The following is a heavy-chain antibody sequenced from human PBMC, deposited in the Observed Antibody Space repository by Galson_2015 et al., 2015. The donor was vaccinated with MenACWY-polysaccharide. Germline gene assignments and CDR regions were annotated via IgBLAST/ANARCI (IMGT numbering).Heavy chain of an antibody. CDR3: ASRPTVEGY. J-gene: IGHJ4*02. CDR2: ISSSGSNI. D-gene: IGHD4-23*01. CDR1: GFTFSSYE. V-gene: IGHV3-48*03. Sequence: SLRLSCAASGFTFSSYEMNWVRQAPGKGLEWVSYISSSGSNIYYAESVKGRFTISRDNAKNSLYLQMNSLRAEDTAIYYCASRPTVEGYWGQGTLVTVSS.